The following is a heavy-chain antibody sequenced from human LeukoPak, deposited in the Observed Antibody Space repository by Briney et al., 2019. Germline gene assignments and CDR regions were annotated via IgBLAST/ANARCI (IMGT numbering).Heavy chain of an antibody. D-gene: IGHD4-17*01. CDR3: AREETVTTNVWYFDY. J-gene: IGHJ4*02. V-gene: IGHV4-4*02. Sequence: SGTLSLTCAVSGGSISSKNWWIWVRQPPEKGLEWIGEIYHTGSTNYNPSLKSRVTISGDTSKNQFSLKLSSVTAADTAVYYCAREETVTTNVWYFDYWGQGTLVTVSS. CDR2: IYHTGST. CDR1: GGSISSKNW.